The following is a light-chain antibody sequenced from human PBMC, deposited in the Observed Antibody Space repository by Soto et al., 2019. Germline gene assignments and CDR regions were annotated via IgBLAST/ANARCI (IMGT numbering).Light chain of an antibody. CDR1: ESVSNN. CDR2: GAS. Sequence: EIVLTQSPATLSVSQGERATLSCRASESVSNNLAWYQQKPGQAPRLLIFGASARATGIPARFSGSGSGTEFTLDISSLQSEDFAVYYCQQYNKWPITFGGGTKVEIK. J-gene: IGKJ4*01. CDR3: QQYNKWPIT. V-gene: IGKV3-15*01.